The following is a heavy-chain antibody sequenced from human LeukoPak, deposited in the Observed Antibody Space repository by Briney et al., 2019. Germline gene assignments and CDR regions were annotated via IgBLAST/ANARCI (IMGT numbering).Heavy chain of an antibody. J-gene: IGHJ3*01. V-gene: IGHV4-59*08. D-gene: IGHD3-16*01. CDR3: ARDDYGVFDAFDV. CDR1: GGSISSHY. Sequence: PSETLSLTCTVSGGSISSHYWSWIRQPPGKGLEWIGYIYNSGSTNYNPSLKSRVTISLGTSKNQFSLHLTSVTAAATAVYFCARDDYGVFDAFDVWGQGTVVTVSS. CDR2: IYNSGST.